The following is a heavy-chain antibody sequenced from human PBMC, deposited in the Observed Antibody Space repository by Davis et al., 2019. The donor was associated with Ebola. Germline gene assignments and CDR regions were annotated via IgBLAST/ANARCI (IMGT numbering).Heavy chain of an antibody. CDR2: ISAYNGNT. D-gene: IGHD1-26*01. CDR3: ARRVGARSGFDY. J-gene: IGHJ4*02. V-gene: IGHV1-18*01. CDR1: GYTFTSYG. Sequence: AASVKVSCKASGYTFTSYGISWVRQAPGQGLEWMGWISAYNGNTNYAQKFQGRVTMTRDTSTSTAYMELSSLRSEDTAVYYCARRVGARSGFDYWGQGSLVTVSS.